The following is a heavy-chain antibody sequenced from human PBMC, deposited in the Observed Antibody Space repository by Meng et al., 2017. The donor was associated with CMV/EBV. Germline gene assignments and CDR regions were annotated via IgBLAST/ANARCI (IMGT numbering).Heavy chain of an antibody. CDR1: GGTFSRYA. V-gene: IGHV1-69*05. Sequence: SVKVSCKASGGTFSRYAISWVRQAPGQGLEWMGGIIPIFGTANYAQKFQGRVTITTDESTSTAYMELSSLRSEDTAVYYCARADIVVVPAAPRFRYYYYGMDVWGQGTTVTVSS. CDR2: IIPIFGTA. J-gene: IGHJ6*02. CDR3: ARADIVVVPAAPRFRYYYYGMDV. D-gene: IGHD2-2*01.